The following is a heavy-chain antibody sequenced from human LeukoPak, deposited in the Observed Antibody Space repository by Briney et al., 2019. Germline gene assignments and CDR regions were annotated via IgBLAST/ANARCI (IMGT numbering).Heavy chain of an antibody. CDR3: AREVAAAGTRWFDP. CDR1: GGSISSYY. J-gene: IGHJ5*02. D-gene: IGHD6-13*01. Sequence: SETLSLTCTVSGGSISSYYWSWIRQPPGKGLEWIGYIYCSGSTNYNPSLKSRVTISVDTSKNQFSLKLSSVTAADTAVYYCAREVAAAGTRWFDPWGQGTLVTVSS. CDR2: IYCSGST. V-gene: IGHV4-59*12.